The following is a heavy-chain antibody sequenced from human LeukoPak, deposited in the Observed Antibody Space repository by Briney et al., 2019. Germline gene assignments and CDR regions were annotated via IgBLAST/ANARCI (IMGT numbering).Heavy chain of an antibody. D-gene: IGHD1-26*01. Sequence: HPGGSLRLSCAVSGFTVSGNYMSWVRQAPGKGLEWVSAISGGDGSTCYADSVKGRFTISRDNSKNTLYLQMNSLRAEDTAVYYCARSGSYFQNSNFDCWGQGTLVTVSS. J-gene: IGHJ4*02. V-gene: IGHV3-23*01. CDR2: ISGGDGST. CDR3: ARSGSYFQNSNFDC. CDR1: GFTVSGNY.